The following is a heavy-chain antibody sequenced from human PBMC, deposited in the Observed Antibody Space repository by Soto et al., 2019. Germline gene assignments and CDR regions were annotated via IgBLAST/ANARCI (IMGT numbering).Heavy chain of an antibody. Sequence: EVQLVESGGGLIQPGGSLRLSCAVSGFTVSNNYMSWVRQAPGKGLEGVSVIYSGGYTAYGDSVKGRFTISRDNSKNTLILKIKSLGADDAGVFYCATPGGGGGYWGQGTLVTVSS. CDR3: ATPGGGGGY. D-gene: IGHD3-16*01. CDR2: IYSGGYT. J-gene: IGHJ4*02. V-gene: IGHV3-53*01. CDR1: GFTVSNNY.